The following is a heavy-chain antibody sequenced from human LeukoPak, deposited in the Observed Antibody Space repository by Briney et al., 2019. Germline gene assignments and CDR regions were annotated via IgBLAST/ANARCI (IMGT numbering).Heavy chain of an antibody. CDR1: GGSISSYY. CDR2: IYYSGST. V-gene: IGHV4-59*01. D-gene: IGHD3-22*01. CDR3: TRGSIAYYYMDV. J-gene: IGHJ6*03. Sequence: SETLSLTCTVSGGSISSYYWSWIRQPPGKGLEWIGNIYYSGSTNYNPSLKSRVTISVDTSKNQFSLKLTSVTAADTAVYYCTRGSIAYYYMDVWGKGTTVTISS.